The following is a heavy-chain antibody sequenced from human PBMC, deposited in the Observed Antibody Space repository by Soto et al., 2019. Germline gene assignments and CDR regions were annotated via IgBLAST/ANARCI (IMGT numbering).Heavy chain of an antibody. CDR2: IWYDGGEK. Sequence: GGSLRLSCEASGFTFSNYGMHWVRQAPGKGLEWVAVIWYDGGEKYYGDSVRGRVTISRDNAKNSLYLQMNSLRAEDTAVYYCARGLEPLPPQHLDCWGQGTLVTVSS. V-gene: IGHV3-33*01. J-gene: IGHJ4*02. CDR1: GFTFSNYG. CDR3: ARGLEPLPPQHLDC.